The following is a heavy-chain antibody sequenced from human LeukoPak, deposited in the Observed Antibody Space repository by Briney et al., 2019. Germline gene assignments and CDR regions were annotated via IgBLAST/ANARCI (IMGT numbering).Heavy chain of an antibody. D-gene: IGHD6-13*01. V-gene: IGHV4-34*01. J-gene: IGHJ6*03. CDR2: INHSGST. CDR1: GGSFSGYY. CDR3: ARAQYHSSSWYRGPYYYYYMDV. Sequence: SETLSLTCAVYGGSFSGYYWSWIRQPPGKGLEWIGEINHSGSTQYTPSLKSRVTISVDTSKNQFSLKLSSVTAADTAVYYCARAQYHSSSWYRGPYYYYYMDVWGKGTTVTVSS.